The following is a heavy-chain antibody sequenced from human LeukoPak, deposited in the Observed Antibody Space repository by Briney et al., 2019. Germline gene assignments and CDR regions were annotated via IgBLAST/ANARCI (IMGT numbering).Heavy chain of an antibody. J-gene: IGHJ4*02. D-gene: IGHD3-3*01. V-gene: IGHV4-4*07. CDR3: ARLDFWSGYPDY. Sequence: PSETLSLTCTVCGGSISSYYWSWIRQPAGKGLEWIGRIYTSGSTNYNPSLKSRVTMSVDTSKNKFSLKLSSVTAADTAVYYCARLDFWSGYPDYWGQGTLVTVSS. CDR2: IYTSGST. CDR1: GGSISSYY.